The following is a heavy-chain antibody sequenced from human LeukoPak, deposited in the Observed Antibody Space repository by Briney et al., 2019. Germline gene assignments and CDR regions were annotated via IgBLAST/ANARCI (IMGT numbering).Heavy chain of an antibody. Sequence: PGGSLRLSCAASGSTVSSNSMSWVRQAPGKGLEWVSVIYSGGNTYYADSVKGRFTISRDNSKNTLYLQMNSLRAEDTAVYYCARGLIYYDSSGYLYYWGQGTLVTVSS. CDR1: GSTVSSNS. D-gene: IGHD3-22*01. CDR2: IYSGGNT. J-gene: IGHJ4*02. V-gene: IGHV3-66*01. CDR3: ARGLIYYDSSGYLYY.